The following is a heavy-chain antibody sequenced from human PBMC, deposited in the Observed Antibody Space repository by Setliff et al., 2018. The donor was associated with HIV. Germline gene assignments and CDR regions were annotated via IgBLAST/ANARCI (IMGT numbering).Heavy chain of an antibody. CDR2: IHYSGST. V-gene: IGHV4-39*02. D-gene: IGHD4-17*01. CDR3: ARDRSRHYGAGGRLDV. J-gene: IGHJ6*04. Sequence: SETLSLTCTVSGGSISSSSYYWGWIRQPPGKGLEWIGTIHYSGSTYYNPSLKSRVTISVDTSKNQFSLNLGSVTAADTAVYYCARDRSRHYGAGGRLDVWGKGTTVTVSS. CDR1: GGSISSSSYY.